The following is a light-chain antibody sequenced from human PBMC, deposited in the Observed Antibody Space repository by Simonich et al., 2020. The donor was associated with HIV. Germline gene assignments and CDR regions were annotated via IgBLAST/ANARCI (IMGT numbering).Light chain of an antibody. J-gene: IGKJ2*01. Sequence: DIQMTQSPSSVSASVGDRVTITCRASQGISSWLAWYQQRPGKAPKLLMYAASSLQSGVPSRFSGSGAGTDFTLTINSLQPEDFATYYCHQSYSNPRTFGQGTKLEIK. V-gene: IGKV1-12*01. CDR2: AAS. CDR1: QGISSW. CDR3: HQSYSNPRT.